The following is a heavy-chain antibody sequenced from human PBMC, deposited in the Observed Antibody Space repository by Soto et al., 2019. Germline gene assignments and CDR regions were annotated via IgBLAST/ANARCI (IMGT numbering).Heavy chain of an antibody. CDR1: GGTFSSYA. J-gene: IGHJ5*02. D-gene: IGHD3-16*02. V-gene: IGHV1-69*13. CDR3: ARGPYYDYVWGSYPSNWFDP. Sequence: SVKVSCKASGGTFSSYAISWVRQAPGQGLEWMGGIIPIFGTANYAQKFQGRVTITADESTSTAYMELSSLRSEDTAAYYCARGPYYDYVWGSYPSNWFDPWGQGTLVTVSS. CDR2: IIPIFGTA.